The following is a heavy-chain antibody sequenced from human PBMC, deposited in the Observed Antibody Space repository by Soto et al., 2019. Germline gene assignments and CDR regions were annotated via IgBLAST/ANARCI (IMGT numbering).Heavy chain of an antibody. J-gene: IGHJ4*02. CDR1: GGTFSSYA. CDR2: IIPIFGTA. V-gene: IGHV1-69*13. D-gene: IGHD3-10*01. CDR3: ARGRPMVPTRFDY. Sequence: SVKVSCKASGGTFSSYAISWLRESPGQGLEWMGGIIPIFGTANYAQKFQGRVTITADESTSTAYMELSSLRSEDTAVYYCARGRPMVPTRFDYWGQGTLVTVSS.